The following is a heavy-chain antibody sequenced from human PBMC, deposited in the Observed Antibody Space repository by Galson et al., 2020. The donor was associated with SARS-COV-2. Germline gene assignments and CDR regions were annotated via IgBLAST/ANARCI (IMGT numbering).Heavy chain of an antibody. CDR1: GFSFDDYA. D-gene: IGHD3-10*01. Sequence: GGSLRLSCAASGFSFDDYAMHWVRQAPGKGLEWVSGISWNSGNIRYANSVRRRFTISRDNAKNSLYLQMSSLKPEDTALYYCAKDVAVVWLGESYFDYWGQGTLVTVSS. CDR2: ISWNSGNI. CDR3: AKDVAVVWLGESYFDY. V-gene: IGHV3-9*01. J-gene: IGHJ4*02.